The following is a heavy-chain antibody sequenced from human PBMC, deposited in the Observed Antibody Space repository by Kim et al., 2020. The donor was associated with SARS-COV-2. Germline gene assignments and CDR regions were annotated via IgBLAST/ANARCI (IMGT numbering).Heavy chain of an antibody. D-gene: IGHD6-13*01. CDR2: SR. V-gene: IGHV3-23*03. Sequence: SRYYAESVKGRLTISRENAGKSLFLQMNSLRAGDTAVYYCARTAGGTYIDSWGQGTLVIVSS. J-gene: IGHJ4*02. CDR3: ARTAGGTYIDS.